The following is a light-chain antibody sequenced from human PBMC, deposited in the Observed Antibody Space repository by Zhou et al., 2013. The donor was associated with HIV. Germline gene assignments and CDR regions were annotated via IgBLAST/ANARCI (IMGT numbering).Light chain of an antibody. Sequence: DIQMTQSPYSLSASVGDRVTITCRASQSIRTYLNWYQQKPGKAPKVLIYAASSLQSGVPSRFSGSGSGTDFTLTISSLQPEDFATYYCQQSYSTSRGRWTFGQGTKVEIK. J-gene: IGKJ1*01. CDR3: QQSYSTSRGRWT. V-gene: IGKV1-39*01. CDR2: AAS. CDR1: QSIRTY.